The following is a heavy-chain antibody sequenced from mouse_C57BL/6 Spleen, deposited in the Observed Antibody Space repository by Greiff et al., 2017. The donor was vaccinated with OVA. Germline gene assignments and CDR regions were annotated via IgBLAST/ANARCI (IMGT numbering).Heavy chain of an antibody. CDR2: IDPEDGDT. D-gene: IGHD1-1*01. CDR1: GFNIKDYY. CDR3: TAHYYGSSQAMDY. J-gene: IGHJ4*01. Sequence: EVQLQESGAELVRPGASVKLSCTASGFNIKDYYMHWVKQRPEQGLEWIGRIDPEDGDTEYAPKFQGKATLTADTSSNTAYLQLSSLTSEDTAVYYCTAHYYGSSQAMDYWGQGTSVTVSS. V-gene: IGHV14-1*01.